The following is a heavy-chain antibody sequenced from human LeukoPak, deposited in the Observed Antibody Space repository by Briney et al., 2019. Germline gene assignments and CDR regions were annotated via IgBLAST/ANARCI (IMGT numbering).Heavy chain of an antibody. J-gene: IGHJ1*01. CDR1: GFTFSNAW. Sequence: GGSLRLSCAASGFTFSNAWMSWVRQAPGKGLEWVGRIKSKTDGGTTDYAAPVKGRFTISRDDSKTTLYLQMNSLKSEDTAVYYCTTVRGSSYQYFQRWGQGTLVTVSS. CDR3: TTVRGSSYQYFQR. CDR2: IKSKTDGGTT. D-gene: IGHD6-13*01. V-gene: IGHV3-15*01.